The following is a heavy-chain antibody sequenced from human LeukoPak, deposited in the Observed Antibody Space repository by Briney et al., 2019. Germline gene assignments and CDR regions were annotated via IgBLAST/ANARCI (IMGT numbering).Heavy chain of an antibody. CDR3: ANGARLATYFDC. Sequence: GGSLRLSCAASGFTLRNSAMTWVRQAPGKGLEWVSTVSGSGDTTYYADSVKGRFTISRDNSKNTLYLQMNSLRAEDTAIYYCANGARLATYFDCWGQGTLVTVSS. CDR2: VSGSGDTT. J-gene: IGHJ4*02. CDR1: GFTLRNSA. D-gene: IGHD3-3*02. V-gene: IGHV3-23*01.